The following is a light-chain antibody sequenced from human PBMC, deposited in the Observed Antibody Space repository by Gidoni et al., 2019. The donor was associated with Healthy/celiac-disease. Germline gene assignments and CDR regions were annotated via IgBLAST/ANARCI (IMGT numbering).Light chain of an antibody. CDR1: SSNIGAGYD. V-gene: IGLV1-40*01. CDR3: QSYDSSLSGSV. J-gene: IGLJ2*01. Sequence: QSVLTQPPSVSGAPGQRVTISCTGSSSNIGAGYDVHWYQQIPGTAPKLLIYGNSTRPSGVPDRFSGSKSGTSAALAITGLQAEDEADYYCQSYDSSLSGSVFGGGTKLTVL. CDR2: GNS.